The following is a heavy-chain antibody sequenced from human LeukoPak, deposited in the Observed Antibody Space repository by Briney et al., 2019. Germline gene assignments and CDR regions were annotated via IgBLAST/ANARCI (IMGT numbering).Heavy chain of an antibody. J-gene: IGHJ4*02. D-gene: IGHD3-9*01. Sequence: SETLSLTCTVSGGSISRSSYNWGWIRQPPGKGLEWIGNVFYTGSTYYNPSLESRVIISVDTSKNQFSLKLSSLTAADTAVYYCTRDLTLTGSIGYWDQGTLVTVSS. V-gene: IGHV4-39*02. CDR1: GGSISRSSYN. CDR3: TRDLTLTGSIGY. CDR2: VFYTGST.